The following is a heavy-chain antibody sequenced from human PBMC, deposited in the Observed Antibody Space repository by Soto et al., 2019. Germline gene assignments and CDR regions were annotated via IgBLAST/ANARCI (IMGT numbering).Heavy chain of an antibody. CDR1: GFSFSISP. Sequence: GGSLRLSCAASGFSFSISPMHWVRQAPCKGPEWVALISYDGTNKFYADSVKGRFTISRDNSKSTLYLQVDSLRPEDAAVYYCARDPKTSGGQHWAFNYFDSSGQGTLVTVSS. V-gene: IGHV3-30-3*01. D-gene: IGHD7-27*01. CDR3: ARDPKTSGGQHWAFNYFDS. CDR2: ISYDGTNK. J-gene: IGHJ4*02.